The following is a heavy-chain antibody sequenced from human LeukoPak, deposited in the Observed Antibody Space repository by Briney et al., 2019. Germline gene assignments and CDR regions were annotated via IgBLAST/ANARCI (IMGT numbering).Heavy chain of an antibody. Sequence: GGSLRLSCAASGFTVSNNYISWVRQAPGKGLEWVSVIYSGGSTKYASSVKARFTISRENSKNTVYLQRNSLRVDDTAVYYCARATLDNWGQGTLVTVSS. J-gene: IGHJ4*02. CDR3: ARATLDN. CDR1: GFTVSNNY. V-gene: IGHV3-53*01. CDR2: IYSGGST.